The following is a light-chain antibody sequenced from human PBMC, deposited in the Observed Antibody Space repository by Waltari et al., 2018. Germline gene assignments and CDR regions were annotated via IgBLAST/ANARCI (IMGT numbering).Light chain of an antibody. CDR2: LGS. J-gene: IGKJ4*01. CDR1: QSLQNHIGDNY. CDR3: MQVLQPPLT. V-gene: IGKV2-28*01. Sequence: DIVMTQSPRSLPVTPGEPASISCRSSQSLQNHIGDNYLDWYLQKPGQSPQLLIYLGSNRASGVPDRLRGSGSGTDFTLKISRVEAEDVGVYYCMQVLQPPLTLGGGTNVEIK.